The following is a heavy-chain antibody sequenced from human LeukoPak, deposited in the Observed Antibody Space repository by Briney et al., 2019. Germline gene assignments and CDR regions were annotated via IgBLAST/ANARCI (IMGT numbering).Heavy chain of an antibody. V-gene: IGHV4-4*07. J-gene: IGHJ4*02. CDR2: IYSSGNT. CDR3: ARATSGSYYYFDS. D-gene: IGHD3-10*01. CDR1: GGSISSYH. Sequence: SQTLSLTCTVSGGSISSYHWSWVRQPAGKGLEWIGRIYSSGNTNYSPSLKSRVTMSVDTSKNQFSLKLSSVTAADTALYYCARATSGSYYYFDSWGRGTLVTVSS.